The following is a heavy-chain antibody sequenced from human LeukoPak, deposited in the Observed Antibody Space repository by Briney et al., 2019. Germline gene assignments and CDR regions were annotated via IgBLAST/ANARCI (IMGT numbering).Heavy chain of an antibody. CDR2: ISSSSSYI. D-gene: IGHD6-19*01. CDR3: ARVSPNSSGWDYYFDY. Sequence: GGSLRLSCAASGFTFSSYSMNWVRQAPGEGLEWVSSISSSSSYIYYADSVKGRFTISRDNAKNSLYLQMNSLRAEDTAVYYCARVSPNSSGWDYYFDYWGQGTLVTVSS. J-gene: IGHJ4*02. V-gene: IGHV3-21*01. CDR1: GFTFSSYS.